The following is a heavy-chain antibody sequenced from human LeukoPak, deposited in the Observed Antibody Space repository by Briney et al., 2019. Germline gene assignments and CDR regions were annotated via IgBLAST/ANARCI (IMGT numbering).Heavy chain of an antibody. V-gene: IGHV1-69*10. CDR2: SIPIIGIT. D-gene: IGHD5-24*01. CDR3: ARKKMSTLDI. J-gene: IGHJ3*02. CDR1: GGTFSSYG. Sequence: ASVKVSCKASGGTFSSYGIIWVRQAPGQGLEWMGGSIPIIGITNHAQNFQGRVTITADKSTSTAYMEVSSLKSEDTAVYYCARKKMSTLDIWGQGTLVTVSS.